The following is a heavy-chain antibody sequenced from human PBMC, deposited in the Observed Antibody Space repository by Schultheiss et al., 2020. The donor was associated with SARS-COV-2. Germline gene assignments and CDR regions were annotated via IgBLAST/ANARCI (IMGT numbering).Heavy chain of an antibody. D-gene: IGHD2-2*01. Sequence: SETLSLTCTVSGGSISSSSYYWGWIRQPPGKGLEWIGYIYYSGSTNYNPSLKSRVTISVDTSKNQFSLKLSSVTAADTAVYYCARHCSSTSCYYYYMDVWGKGTTVTVSS. J-gene: IGHJ6*03. CDR3: ARHCSSTSCYYYYMDV. CDR2: IYYSGST. CDR1: GGSISSSSYY. V-gene: IGHV4-61*05.